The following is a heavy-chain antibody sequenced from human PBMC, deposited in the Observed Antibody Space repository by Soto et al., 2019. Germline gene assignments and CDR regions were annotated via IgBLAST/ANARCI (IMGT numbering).Heavy chain of an antibody. CDR2: IYYSGST. V-gene: IGHV4-31*03. Sequence: PSETLSLTCTVSGGSISSGGYYWSWIRQHPGKGLEWIGYIYYSGSTYYNPSLKSRVTISVDTSKNQFSLKLSSVTAADTAVYYCASSQPGDTYYFDYWGQGTLVTVSS. CDR3: ASSQPGDTYYFDY. CDR1: GGSISSGGYY. D-gene: IGHD2-21*01. J-gene: IGHJ4*02.